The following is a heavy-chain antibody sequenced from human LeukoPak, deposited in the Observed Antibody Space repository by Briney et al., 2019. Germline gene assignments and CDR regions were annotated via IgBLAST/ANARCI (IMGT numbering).Heavy chain of an antibody. CDR3: GRRATRSYGYY. Sequence: PGGSLRLSCVASGFIVSSNYMSWVGQDPGKGMEWVSIIYNGSSTYYAVSVKCRFTNSRDNSKITVFLQTDRLGDEDTGVYYSGRRATRSYGYYMGQGTLVTVSS. J-gene: IGHJ4*02. D-gene: IGHD4-17*01. V-gene: IGHV3-53*01. CDR1: GFIVSSNY. CDR2: IYNGSST.